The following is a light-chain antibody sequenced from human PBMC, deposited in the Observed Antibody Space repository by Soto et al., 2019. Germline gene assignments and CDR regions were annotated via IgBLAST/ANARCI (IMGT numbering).Light chain of an antibody. V-gene: IGLV2-14*01. Sequence: QSALTQPASVSGSPGQSITISCTGSSSDIGGYNYVSWYQQHPDKAPKLMIYHVSNRPSGISSRFSGSKSGNTASLTISGLQAEEEADYYCSSYTSSTTYVFGTGTKLTVL. J-gene: IGLJ1*01. CDR3: SSYTSSTTYV. CDR1: SSDIGGYNY. CDR2: HVS.